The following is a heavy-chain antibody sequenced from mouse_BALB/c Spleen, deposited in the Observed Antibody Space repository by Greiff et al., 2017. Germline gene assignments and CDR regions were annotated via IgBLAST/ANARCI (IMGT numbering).Heavy chain of an antibody. D-gene: IGHD2-10*02. CDR2: ISSGGST. V-gene: IGHV5-6-5*01. CDR1: GFTFSSYA. J-gene: IGHJ4*01. Sequence: EVKLMESGGGLVKPGGSLKLSCAASGFTFSSYAMSWVRQTPEKRLEWVASISSGGSTYYPDSVKGRFTISRDNARNILYLQMSSLRSEDTAMYYCARGPYGNYEDYAMDYWGQGTSVTVSS. CDR3: ARGPYGNYEDYAMDY.